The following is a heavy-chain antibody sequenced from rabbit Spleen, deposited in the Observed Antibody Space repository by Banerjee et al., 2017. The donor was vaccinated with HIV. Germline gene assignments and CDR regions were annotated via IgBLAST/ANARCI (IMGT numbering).Heavy chain of an antibody. CDR1: GFDFSGRDV. D-gene: IGHD4-1*01. V-gene: IGHV1S45*01. CDR3: ARDLAGVIGWNFGW. J-gene: IGHJ3*01. Sequence: QDQLTETGGGLVQPGGSLTLSCKASGFDFSGRDVMCWVRQAPGKGLQWIACINAVTGKAVYATWAKGRFTFSKTSSTTVTLQMTSLTAADTATYFCARDLAGVIGWNFGWWGQGTLVTVS. CDR2: INAVTGKA.